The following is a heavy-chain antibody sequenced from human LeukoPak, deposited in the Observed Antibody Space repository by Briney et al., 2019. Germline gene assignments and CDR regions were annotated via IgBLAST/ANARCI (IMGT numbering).Heavy chain of an antibody. V-gene: IGHV4-34*01. D-gene: IGHD3-16*02. CDR1: GGSFSGYY. CDR2: INHSGST. Sequence: TSETLSLTCAVYGGSFSGYYWSWIRQPPGKGLEWIGEINHSGSTNYNPSLKSRVTISVDTSKNQFSLKLSSVTAADTAVYYCARNDYVWGSYRLNWFDPWGQGTLVTVSS. CDR3: ARNDYVWGSYRLNWFDP. J-gene: IGHJ5*02.